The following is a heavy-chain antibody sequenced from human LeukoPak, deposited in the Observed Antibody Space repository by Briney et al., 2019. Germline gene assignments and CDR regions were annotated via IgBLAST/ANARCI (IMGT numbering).Heavy chain of an antibody. CDR2: INQDASEI. CDR1: GFTFSTYW. J-gene: IGHJ4*02. V-gene: IGHV3-7*03. CDR3: ATDRDNSDWQKRFDS. D-gene: IGHD2-21*02. Sequence: GGFLRLSCAASGFTFSTYWMNWYRQAPGKGLEWVGNINQDASEINYVDSVRGRFTISRDNAKNSLHLQMNSLRAEDTAVYYCATDRDNSDWQKRFDSWGQGTLVTVSS.